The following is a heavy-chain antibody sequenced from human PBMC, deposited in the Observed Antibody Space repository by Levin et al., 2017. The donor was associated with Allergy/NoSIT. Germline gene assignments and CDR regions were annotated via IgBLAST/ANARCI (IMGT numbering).Heavy chain of an antibody. Sequence: GGSLRLSCAASGFTFSSYSMNWVRQAPGKGLEWVSYISSSSSTIYYADSVKGRFTISRDNAKNSLYLQMNSLRDEDTAVYYCARGEGSSWYRWFDPWGQGTLVTVSS. CDR1: GFTFSSYS. CDR3: ARGEGSSWYRWFDP. D-gene: IGHD6-13*01. V-gene: IGHV3-48*02. CDR2: ISSSSSTI. J-gene: IGHJ5*02.